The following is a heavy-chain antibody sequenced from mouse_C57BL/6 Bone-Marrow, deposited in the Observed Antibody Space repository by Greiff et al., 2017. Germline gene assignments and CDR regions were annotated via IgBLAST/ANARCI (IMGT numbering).Heavy chain of an antibody. CDR3: ARSSLLLRVLDY. Sequence: VQLQESGAELVRPGASVKLSCKASGYTFTDYYINWVKQRPGQGLEWIARIYPGSGNTYYNEKFKGKATLTAEKSSSTAYMQLSSLTSEDSAVYFCARSSLLLRVLDYWGQGTTLTVSS. V-gene: IGHV1-76*01. J-gene: IGHJ2*01. CDR2: IYPGSGNT. D-gene: IGHD1-1*01. CDR1: GYTFTDYY.